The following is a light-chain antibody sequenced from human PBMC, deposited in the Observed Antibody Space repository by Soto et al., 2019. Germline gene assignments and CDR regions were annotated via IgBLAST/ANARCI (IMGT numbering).Light chain of an antibody. V-gene: IGKV3-15*01. CDR1: QSVSSN. Sequence: EIVMTQSPATLSVSPGERATLSCRASQSVSSNLAWYQQKPGQAPRLLIYGASTRATGIPARFSGSGSGTEFTLTISRRQSEHLAVSYCQPYNHWSLFGQGTQV. CDR2: GAS. J-gene: IGKJ1*01. CDR3: QPYNHWSL.